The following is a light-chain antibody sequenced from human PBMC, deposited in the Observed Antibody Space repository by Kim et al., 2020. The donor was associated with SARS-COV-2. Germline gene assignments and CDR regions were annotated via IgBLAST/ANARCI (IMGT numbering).Light chain of an antibody. CDR2: DVS. CDR1: SSDVGGYNY. CDR3: SSYTSSSTLDVV. V-gene: IGLV2-14*03. J-gene: IGLJ2*01. Sequence: SFPISCTGTSSDVGGYNYVSWYQQHPGKAPKLMIYDVSNRPSGVSNRFSGSKSGNPASLTISGLQAEDEADYYCSSYTSSSTLDVVFGGGTQLTVL.